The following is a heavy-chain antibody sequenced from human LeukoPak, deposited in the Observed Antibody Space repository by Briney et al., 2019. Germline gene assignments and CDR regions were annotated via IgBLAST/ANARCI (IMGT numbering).Heavy chain of an antibody. V-gene: IGHV3-11*01. CDR2: ISSSGSTI. D-gene: IGHD6-6*01. J-gene: IGHJ6*02. CDR3: AGGGGIAARPYYYYYGMDV. CDR1: GFTFSDYY. Sequence: PGGSLRLSCAASGFTFSDYYMSWIRQAPGKGLEWVSYISSSGSTIYYADSVKGRFTISRDNAKNSLYLQMNSLRAEDTAVYYCAGGGGIAARPYYYYYGMDVWGQGTTVTVSS.